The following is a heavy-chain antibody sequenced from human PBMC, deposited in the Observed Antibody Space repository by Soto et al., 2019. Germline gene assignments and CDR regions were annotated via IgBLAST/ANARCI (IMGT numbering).Heavy chain of an antibody. J-gene: IGHJ5*02. D-gene: IGHD1-26*01. Sequence: QVQLQESGPGLVKPSGTLSLTCAVSGGPISNNDWWSWVRQSPGKGLEWIGATHHSGTTHYSPSLKIRVSTTVDKSVTQVSLNLSSVIAADPSIYYCARNGNWYSGICRVGWFDPWGQGTLVIVSS. CDR2: THHSGTT. CDR3: ARNGNWYSGICRVGWFDP. CDR1: GGPISNNDW. V-gene: IGHV4-4*02.